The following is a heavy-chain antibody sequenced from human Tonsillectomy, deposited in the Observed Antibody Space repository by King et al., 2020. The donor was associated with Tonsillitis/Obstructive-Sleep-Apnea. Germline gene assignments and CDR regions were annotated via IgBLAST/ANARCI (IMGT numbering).Heavy chain of an antibody. CDR3: TRDRNFWSGYYSPYYYYMDV. CDR1: GFTFGDYA. D-gene: IGHD3-3*01. CDR2: IRSKAYGGTT. J-gene: IGHJ6*03. V-gene: IGHV3-49*05. Sequence: VQLVESGGGLVKPGRSLRLSCTASGFTFGDYAMSWFRQAPGKGLEWVGFIRSKAYGGTTEYAASVKGRFTISRDDSKSIAYLQMNSLKTEDTAVYYCTRDRNFWSGYYSPYYYYMDVWGKGTTVTVSS.